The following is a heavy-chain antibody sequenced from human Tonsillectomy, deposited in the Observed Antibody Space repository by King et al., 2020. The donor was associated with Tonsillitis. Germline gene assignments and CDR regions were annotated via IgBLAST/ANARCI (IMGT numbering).Heavy chain of an antibody. Sequence: VQLVESGAEVKKPGESLKISCKGSGYIFTNYWIGWVRQMPGKGLEWMGIFYPGDSDTRYNPSFQGQVTISADKSIRTAYLQWSSLKATDTAIYYCARHSSHNDYRWGCFSLWGQGTLVTVSS. CDR1: GYIFTNYW. CDR3: ARHSSHNDYRWGCFSL. CDR2: FYPGDSDT. J-gene: IGHJ4*02. V-gene: IGHV5-51*01. D-gene: IGHD3-16*01.